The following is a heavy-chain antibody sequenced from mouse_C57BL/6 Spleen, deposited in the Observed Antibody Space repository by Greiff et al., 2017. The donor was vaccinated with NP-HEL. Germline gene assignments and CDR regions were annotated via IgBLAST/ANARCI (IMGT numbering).Heavy chain of an antibody. V-gene: IGHV5-17*01. J-gene: IGHJ3*01. D-gene: IGHD4-1*01. Sequence: EVHLVESGGGLVKPGWSLKLSCAASGFTFSDYGMHWVRQAPEKGLEWVAYISSGSSTIHYADKVKGQFTISRDNAKNTLFLQMTRLWSEDTAMYYCASGTSWFAYWGQGTLVTVSA. CDR1: GFTFSDYG. CDR2: ISSGSSTI. CDR3: ASGTSWFAY.